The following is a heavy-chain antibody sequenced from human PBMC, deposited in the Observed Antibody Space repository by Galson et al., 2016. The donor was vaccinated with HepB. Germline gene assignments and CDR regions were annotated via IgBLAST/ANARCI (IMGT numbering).Heavy chain of an antibody. D-gene: IGHD2-8*02. V-gene: IGHV6-1*01. CDR1: GDSVSSHNTA. CDR2: TYYRSKWYN. Sequence: CAISGDSVSSHNTAWNWIRLSPSRGLEWLGRTYYRSKWYNDYAVFVKSRITITPDTSRNQFSLQLNSVTPEDTAVYYCASSFTGASSGTGRDYYYYYGMDVWGQGTTVIVSS. J-gene: IGHJ6*02. CDR3: ASSFTGASSGTGRDYYYYYGMDV.